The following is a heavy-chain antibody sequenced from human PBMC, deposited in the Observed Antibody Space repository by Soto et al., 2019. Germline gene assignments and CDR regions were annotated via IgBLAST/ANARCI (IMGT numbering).Heavy chain of an antibody. V-gene: IGHV3-48*01. Sequence: WGSLRLSCAASGFTFSSYSMNWVRQAPGKGLEWVSYISSSSSTIYYADSVKGRFTISRDNAKNSLYLQMNSLRAEDTAVYYCARESDIVVVPAANFDYWGQGTLVTVSS. CDR1: GFTFSSYS. CDR2: ISSSSSTI. D-gene: IGHD2-2*01. J-gene: IGHJ4*02. CDR3: ARESDIVVVPAANFDY.